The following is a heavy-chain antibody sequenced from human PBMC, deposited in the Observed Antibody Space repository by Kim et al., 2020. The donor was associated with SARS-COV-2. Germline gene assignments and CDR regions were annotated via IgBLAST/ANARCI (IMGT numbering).Heavy chain of an antibody. D-gene: IGHD3-10*01. V-gene: IGHV3-9*01. CDR1: GFTFGDYA. Sequence: GGSLRLSCAASGFTFGDYAMHWVRQAPGKGLEWVSGISWNSGSIGYADSVKGRFTISRDNAKNSLYLQMNSLRAEDTALYYCAKDNMVRGVPDAFDIWGQGTMVTVSS. J-gene: IGHJ3*02. CDR2: ISWNSGSI. CDR3: AKDNMVRGVPDAFDI.